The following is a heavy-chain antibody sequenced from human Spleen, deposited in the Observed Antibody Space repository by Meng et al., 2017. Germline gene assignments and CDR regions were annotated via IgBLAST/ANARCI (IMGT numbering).Heavy chain of an antibody. CDR3: AKTGFSSGWYDY. CDR1: GFTFDDYT. J-gene: IGHJ4*02. Sequence: GESLKISCAASGFTFDDYTMHWVRQAPGKGLEWVSLITWDGDSTYYADSVKGRFTISRDNSKNSLYLHMNSLRTEDTALYYCAKTGFSSGWYDYWGQGTLVTVSS. V-gene: IGHV3-43*01. D-gene: IGHD6-19*01. CDR2: ITWDGDST.